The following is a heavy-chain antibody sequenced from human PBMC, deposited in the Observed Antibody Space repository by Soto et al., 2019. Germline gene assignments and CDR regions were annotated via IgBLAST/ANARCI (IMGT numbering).Heavy chain of an antibody. CDR2: IYPGDYET. Sequence: GESLKISCXGSGYSFTIYWINWVRQMPGKGLEWMGIIYPGDYETRYNPSFEGQVTISVDRSVSIAFLQWSSLEASDTAMYYCARLRYGELPPTYLGQGTLVTVSS. J-gene: IGHJ4*02. CDR1: GYSFTIYW. V-gene: IGHV5-51*01. CDR3: ARLRYGELPPTY. D-gene: IGHD3-16*02.